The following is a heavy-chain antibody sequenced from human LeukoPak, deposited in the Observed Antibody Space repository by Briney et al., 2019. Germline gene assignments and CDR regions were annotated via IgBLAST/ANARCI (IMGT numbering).Heavy chain of an antibody. J-gene: IGHJ4*02. CDR2: MTGSAGNT. V-gene: IGHV3-23*01. CDR3: ARVKDYLDY. CDR1: GFTFSSYA. Sequence: GGSLRLSCAASGFTFSSYAMSWVRQAPGKGLEWVSTMTGSAGNTYYTDSVKGRFTISRDNSKSTVYLQMNSLRAEDTALYYCARVKDYLDYWGQGTLVTVSS.